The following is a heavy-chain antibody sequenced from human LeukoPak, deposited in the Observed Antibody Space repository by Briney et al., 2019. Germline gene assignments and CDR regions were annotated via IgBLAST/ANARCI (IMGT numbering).Heavy chain of an antibody. Sequence: PSETLSLTCTVSGGSISSNSWSWIRQPPGEGLEWIGYISYTGSTNYNPSLKSRLTISVDTSKTQFSLKLTSVTAADTAVYYCATVDTTMGTDCWGEGTLVTVSS. J-gene: IGHJ4*02. CDR2: ISYTGST. CDR3: ATVDTTMGTDC. CDR1: GGSISSNS. V-gene: IGHV4-59*08. D-gene: IGHD5-18*01.